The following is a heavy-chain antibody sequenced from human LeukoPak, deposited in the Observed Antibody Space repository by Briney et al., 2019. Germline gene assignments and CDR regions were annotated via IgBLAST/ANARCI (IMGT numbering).Heavy chain of an antibody. CDR3: ARGVFAPYCSSTSCATATLDY. J-gene: IGHJ4*02. Sequence: PGGSLRLSCAASGFTFSSYWMSWVRQAPGKGLEWVANIKQDGSEKYYVDSVKGRFTISRDNAKNSLYPQMNSLRAEDTAVYYCARGVFAPYCSSTSCATATLDYWGQGTLVTVSS. CDR2: IKQDGSEK. V-gene: IGHV3-7*01. CDR1: GFTFSSYW. D-gene: IGHD2-2*01.